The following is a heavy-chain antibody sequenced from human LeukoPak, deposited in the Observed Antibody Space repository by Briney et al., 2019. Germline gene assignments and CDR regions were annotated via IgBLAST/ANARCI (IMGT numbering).Heavy chain of an antibody. CDR1: RFTFDEYG. J-gene: IGHJ4*02. CDR3: ARRAGAYSHPYDY. D-gene: IGHD4/OR15-4a*01. Sequence: SGGSLRLSCAASRFTFDEYGMSWVRQTAGKGLEWVSGINWNGRSIGYADSVKGRFTVSRDNAKSSLYLQMNSLRAEDTALYYCARRAGAYSHPYDYWGQGTLVTVSS. V-gene: IGHV3-20*04. CDR2: INWNGRSI.